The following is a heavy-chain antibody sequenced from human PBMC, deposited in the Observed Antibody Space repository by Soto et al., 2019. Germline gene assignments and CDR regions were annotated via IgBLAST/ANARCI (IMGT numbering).Heavy chain of an antibody. D-gene: IGHD6-19*01. V-gene: IGHV3-23*01. CDR2: ISGSGGTT. Sequence: EVQLLESGGGLVQPGGSLRLSCAPSGFTFSSYAMSWVRQAPGKGLEWVSAISGSGGTTYYADSVKGRFTFSRDNSKNTLYLQMNSLRAEDTAVYYCAKTANGWFSAFDIWGQGTMVTGSS. CDR1: GFTFSSYA. CDR3: AKTANGWFSAFDI. J-gene: IGHJ3*02.